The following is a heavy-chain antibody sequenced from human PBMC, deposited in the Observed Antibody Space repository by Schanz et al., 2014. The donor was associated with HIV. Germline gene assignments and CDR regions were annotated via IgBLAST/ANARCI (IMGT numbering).Heavy chain of an antibody. D-gene: IGHD4-17*01. CDR2: IFFSGTT. J-gene: IGHJ6*02. CDR1: GGSISNSNYY. CDR3: ARRGTVTTGHYYGMDV. V-gene: IGHV4-39*01. Sequence: QLQLQESGPGLVKPSETLSLTCSVSGGSISNSNYYWGWIRQPPGKGLEWIGSIFFSGTTSYNPSLRSPLPRSWHTPRTLFSLKCSFGTAADTAVYFCARRGTVTTGHYYGMDVWGQGTTLIVSS.